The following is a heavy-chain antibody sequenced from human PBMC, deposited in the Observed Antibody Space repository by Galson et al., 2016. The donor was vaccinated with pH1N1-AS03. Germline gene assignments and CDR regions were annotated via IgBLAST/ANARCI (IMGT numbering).Heavy chain of an antibody. CDR2: IITIFGTT. CDR3: AREGVLSDRAFNYYGMDV. D-gene: IGHD3-16*01. J-gene: IGHJ6*02. CDR1: GGTFSTYG. V-gene: IGHV1-69*13. Sequence: SVKVSCKASGGTFSTYGISWVRQATGQGLEWMGGIITIFGTTNYAQKFQGRVTITADESTSTAYLDLSSLRSEDTAVYYCAREGVLSDRAFNYYGMDVWGQGTMVIVSS.